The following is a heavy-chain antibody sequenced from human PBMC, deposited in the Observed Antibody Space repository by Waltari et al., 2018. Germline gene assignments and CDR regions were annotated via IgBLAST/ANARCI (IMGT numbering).Heavy chain of an antibody. J-gene: IGHJ5*02. CDR1: GFTVSSNN. V-gene: IGHV3-53*01. CDR2: IYSDGGT. Sequence: EVQLVESGGGLIQLGGSLRLSCAPSGFTVSSNNMIWVRRAPGKGLEWVSVIYSDGGTYYADSVKGRFTISRDNSKNTVYLQMNSLRAEDTALYYCARDATWGQGTLVTVSS. CDR3: ARDAT.